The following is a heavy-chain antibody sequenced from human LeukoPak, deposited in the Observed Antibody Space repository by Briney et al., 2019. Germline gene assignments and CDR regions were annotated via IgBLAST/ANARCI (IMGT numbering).Heavy chain of an antibody. CDR1: GFTFSSYA. D-gene: IGHD1-26*01. J-gene: IGHJ4*02. CDR2: ISTSGGST. V-gene: IGHV3-23*01. CDR3: AKEYSGNYYYFDY. Sequence: GRSLRLSCAASGFTFSSYAMHWVRQAPGKGLEWVSVISTSGGSTYYADSVKGRFTISRDNSKNTLYLQMNSLRAEDTAVYYCAKEYSGNYYYFDYWGQGTRVTVSS.